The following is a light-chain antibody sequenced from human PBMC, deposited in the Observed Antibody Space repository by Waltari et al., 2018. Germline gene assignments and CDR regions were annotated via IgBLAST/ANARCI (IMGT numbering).Light chain of an antibody. J-gene: IGKJ1*01. CDR1: QSISSW. Sequence: DIQMTQSPSTLSASVGDRVTITCRASQSISSWLAWYQKKPGKAPNLLIYKSSSLESGVPLRFSGSGSGTEFTFSISSLQPDDFATYYCQQYNTYPATFGQGTKVEIK. CDR2: KSS. V-gene: IGKV1-5*03. CDR3: QQYNTYPAT.